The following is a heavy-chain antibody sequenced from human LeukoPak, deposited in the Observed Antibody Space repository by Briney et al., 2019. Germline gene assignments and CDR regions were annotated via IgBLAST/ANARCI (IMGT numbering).Heavy chain of an antibody. CDR2: IKQDGSEK. D-gene: IGHD4-11*01. Sequence: GGSLRLSCAASGFTFSSYAMSWVRQAPGKGLEWVANIKQDGSEKHYVDSVKGRFTISRDNAKNSLYLQMSSLRAEDTAVYYCTRVEETATTAAIIRKYSYYYYMDVWGIGNTVTVSS. CDR3: TRVEETATTAAIIRKYSYYYYMDV. V-gene: IGHV3-7*01. J-gene: IGHJ6*03. CDR1: GFTFSSYA.